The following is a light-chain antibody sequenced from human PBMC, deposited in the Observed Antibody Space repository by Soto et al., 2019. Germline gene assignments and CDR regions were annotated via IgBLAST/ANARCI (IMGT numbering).Light chain of an antibody. J-gene: IGKJ3*01. Sequence: ETVMTQSPATLSVSPGERPTLSCRASQSVSSNLAWYQQKPGQAPRLLIYDASTRATGIPARFSGSGSGTEFTLTISSLQSEDFAVYYCQQYNTWPLTFGPGTRVHIK. CDR3: QQYNTWPLT. CDR2: DAS. CDR1: QSVSSN. V-gene: IGKV3-15*01.